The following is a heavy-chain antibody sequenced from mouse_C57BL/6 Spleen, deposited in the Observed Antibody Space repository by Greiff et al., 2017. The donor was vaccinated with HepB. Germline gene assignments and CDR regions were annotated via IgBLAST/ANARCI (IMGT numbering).Heavy chain of an antibody. J-gene: IGHJ3*01. CDR2: IRNKANGYTT. CDR1: GFTFTDYY. V-gene: IGHV7-3*01. CDR3: ASLCGEWFAY. D-gene: IGHD6-2*01. Sequence: EVKLVESGGGLVQPGGSLSLSCAASGFTFTDYYMSWVRQPPGKGLEWLGFIRNKANGYTTEYSASVKGRFTISRDNSQSILYLQMNALRAEDSATSYGASLCGEWFAYWGQGTPVTVSS.